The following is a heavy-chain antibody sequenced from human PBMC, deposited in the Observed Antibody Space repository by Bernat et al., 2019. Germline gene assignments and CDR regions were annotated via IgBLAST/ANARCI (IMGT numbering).Heavy chain of an antibody. D-gene: IGHD2-15*01. CDR1: GFTFDDYA. CDR2: ISGDGGST. J-gene: IGHJ4*02. Sequence: EVQLVESGGGVVQPGGSLRLSCAASGFTFDDYAMHWVRQAPGKGLEWVSLISGDGGSTYYADSVKGRFTISRDNSKNSLYLQMNSLRTEDTAVYYCATDTVILVVVDALDGLDYWGQGTLVTVSS. CDR3: ATDTVILVVVDALDGLDY. V-gene: IGHV3-43*02.